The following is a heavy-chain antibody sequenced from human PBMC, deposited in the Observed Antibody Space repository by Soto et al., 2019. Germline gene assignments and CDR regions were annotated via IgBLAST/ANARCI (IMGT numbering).Heavy chain of an antibody. J-gene: IGHJ6*02. D-gene: IGHD3-22*01. CDR3: AKSPMMVVVERYYGIDV. V-gene: IGHV3-30-3*02. Sequence: QVQLVESGGGVVQPGRSLRLSCAASGFTFSSYAMHWVRQAPGKGLEWVAVISYDGSNKYYADSVKARFTISRDNSKNALYLQMNSLSAEATAVYYCAKSPMMVVVERYYGIDVWGRGTPVTVSS. CDR2: ISYDGSNK. CDR1: GFTFSSYA.